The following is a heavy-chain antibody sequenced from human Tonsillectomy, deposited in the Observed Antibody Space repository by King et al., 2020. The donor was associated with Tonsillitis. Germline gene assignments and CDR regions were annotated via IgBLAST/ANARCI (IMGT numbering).Heavy chain of an antibody. CDR1: GYTFTDYY. Sequence: QLVQSGAEVKKPGASVKVSCKTSGYTFTDYYLHWVRQAPGQGLEWMGWINPDSGGTNFAQKFQGRVTVTRDTSIGTAYMELSRLRSDDTAVYYCASRGNWGSPFDYWGQGTLVSVSS. CDR2: INPDSGGT. J-gene: IGHJ4*02. CDR3: ASRGNWGSPFDY. D-gene: IGHD7-27*01. V-gene: IGHV1-2*02.